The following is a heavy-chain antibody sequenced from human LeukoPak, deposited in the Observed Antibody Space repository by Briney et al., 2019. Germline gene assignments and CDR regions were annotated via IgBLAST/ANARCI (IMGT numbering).Heavy chain of an antibody. CDR3: ARAPYYYDSSGYYAV. CDR1: GGSISSSSYY. CDR2: IYYSGST. Sequence: KTSETLSLTCTVSGGSISSSSYYWSWIRQPPGKGLEWIGRIYYSGSTYYNPSLKSRVTISVDTSKNQFSLKLSSVTAADTAVYYCARAPYYYDSSGYYAVWGQGTMVTVSS. D-gene: IGHD3-22*01. J-gene: IGHJ3*01. V-gene: IGHV4-39*01.